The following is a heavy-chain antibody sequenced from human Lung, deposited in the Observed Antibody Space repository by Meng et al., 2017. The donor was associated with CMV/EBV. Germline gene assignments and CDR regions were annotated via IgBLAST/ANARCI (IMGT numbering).Heavy chain of an antibody. J-gene: IGHJ6*01. Sequence: SVXVSXXASGGTFSNYAFSWVRQAPGQGLEWMGGIIPIFGIANYAQKFQGRVTIATDESTSTAYMELISLRPEDTAVYYCARDRTGDCSSTSCYNYYYYYGRDVCGEESXVNGYS. CDR3: ARDRTGDCSSTSCYNYYYYYGRDV. CDR1: GGTFSNYA. CDR2: IIPIFGIA. V-gene: IGHV1-69*05. D-gene: IGHD2-2*02.